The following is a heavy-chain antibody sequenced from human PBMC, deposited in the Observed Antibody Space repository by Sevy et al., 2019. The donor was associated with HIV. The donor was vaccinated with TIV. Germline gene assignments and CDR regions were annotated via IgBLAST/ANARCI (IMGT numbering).Heavy chain of an antibody. CDR2: IFPDDSET. V-gene: IGHV5-51*01. Sequence: GESLKISCKGSGYSFTSHWIGWVRHMPGKGLEWMGIIFPDDSETGYSPSFQGQVTFSADKSINTAYLQWGSLKASDTAMYYCATSRSGYFDSSGYYIYWCQGTLVTVSS. CDR3: ATSRSGYFDSSGYYIY. J-gene: IGHJ4*02. D-gene: IGHD3-22*01. CDR1: GYSFTSHW.